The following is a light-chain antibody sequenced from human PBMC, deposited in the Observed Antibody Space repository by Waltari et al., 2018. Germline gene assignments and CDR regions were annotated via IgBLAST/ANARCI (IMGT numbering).Light chain of an antibody. J-gene: IGLJ2*01. CDR1: FGSVSISSY. CDR2: FTN. Sequence: QTVVTQEPSFSVSPGGTVTPTCGLNFGSVSISSYPSWYQQTPGQAPRTLIYFTNTRSSGVPDRFSGSILGNKAALTITGAQAEDESDYYCVLYMGSGISLFGGGTKLTVL. CDR3: VLYMGSGISL. V-gene: IGLV8-61*01.